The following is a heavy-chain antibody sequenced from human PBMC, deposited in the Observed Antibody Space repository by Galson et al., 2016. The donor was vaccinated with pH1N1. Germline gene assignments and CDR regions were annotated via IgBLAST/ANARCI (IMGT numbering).Heavy chain of an antibody. CDR2: MYPDDSDI. Sequence: QSGAEVKKPGESLKISCQVSGYSFSSYWVAWVRQMPGKGLEWMAIMYPDDSDIKYSPSFEGQVTISADKSISTAYLQWSSLKASDTAMDYRARYSGSFFFDYWGQGTLVTVSS. CDR1: GYSFSSYW. V-gene: IGHV5-51*01. J-gene: IGHJ4*02. D-gene: IGHD1-26*01. CDR3: ARYSGSFFFDY.